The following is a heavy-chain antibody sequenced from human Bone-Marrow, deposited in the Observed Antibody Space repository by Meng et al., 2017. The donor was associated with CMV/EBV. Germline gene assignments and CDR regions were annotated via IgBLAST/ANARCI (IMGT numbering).Heavy chain of an antibody. CDR3: AKSPQRYCSGGSCYPDYFDY. J-gene: IGHJ4*02. V-gene: IGHV3-23*01. Sequence: GESLKISCAASGFTFSSYAMIWVRQAPGKGLEWVSAISGSGGSTYYADSVKGRFTISRDNSKNTLYLQMNSLRAEDTAVYYCAKSPQRYCSGGSCYPDYFDYWGQGTLVTVSS. CDR2: ISGSGGST. D-gene: IGHD2-15*01. CDR1: GFTFSSYA.